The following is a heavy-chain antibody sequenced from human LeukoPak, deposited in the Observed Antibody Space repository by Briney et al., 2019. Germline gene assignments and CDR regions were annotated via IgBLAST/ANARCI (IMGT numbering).Heavy chain of an antibody. V-gene: IGHV1-69*04. CDR2: IIPILGIA. CDR1: GGTFSSYA. CDR3: ARARCGGDCYSYWYFDL. Sequence: SVKVSCKASGGTFSSYAISWVRQAPGQGLEWMGRIIPILGIANYAQKFQGRVTITADKSTSTAYMELSSLRSEDTAVYYCARARCGGDCYSYWYFDLWGRGTLVTVSS. J-gene: IGHJ2*01. D-gene: IGHD2-21*02.